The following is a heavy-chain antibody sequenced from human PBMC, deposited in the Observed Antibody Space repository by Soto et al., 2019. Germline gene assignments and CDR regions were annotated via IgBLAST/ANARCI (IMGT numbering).Heavy chain of an antibody. CDR3: ARAIKRWEVNYYFDF. CDR1: GSTFNNFA. CDR2: IVVDSNTA. J-gene: IGHJ4*02. Sequence: QVVLLQSGAEVKEPGSSVRVSCQVSGSTFNNFAFSWVRQAPGHGPEWMGGIVVDSNTAEYSQRFQDRVTITADTSADTLYMELGSLTFEDTAVYYCARAIKRWEVNYYFDFWGQGTLVTVSS. D-gene: IGHD1-26*01. V-gene: IGHV1-69*06.